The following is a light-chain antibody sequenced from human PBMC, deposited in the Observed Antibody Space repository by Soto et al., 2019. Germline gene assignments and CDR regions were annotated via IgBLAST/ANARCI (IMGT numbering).Light chain of an antibody. J-gene: IGKJ5*01. CDR2: KVS. V-gene: IGKV2-30*01. Sequence: DVVVTQSPLSLPVTLGQPASISCRSSQSLVYSDGNTYLTWFQQRPGQSPRRLIYKVSYRDSGVPDRFSGSWSGTDFTLKISRVEAEDVGVYYCMQGTHWPPGTFGQGTRLEIK. CDR1: QSLVYSDGNTY. CDR3: MQGTHWPPGT.